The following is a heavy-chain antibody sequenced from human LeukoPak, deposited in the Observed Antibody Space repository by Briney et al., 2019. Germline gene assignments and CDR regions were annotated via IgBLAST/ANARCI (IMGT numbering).Heavy chain of an antibody. CDR2: ISAYTGNT. CDR3: AKNSGTYSYYYYGMDV. D-gene: IGHD1-26*01. CDR1: GYTFTSYG. Sequence: ASVKVSCKASGYTFTSYGISWVRQAPGQGLEWMGWISAYTGNTNYAQKLQGRVTMTTDTSTSTAYMELRSLRSDDTAVYYCAKNSGTYSYYYYGMDVWGQGTTVTVSS. J-gene: IGHJ6*02. V-gene: IGHV1-18*01.